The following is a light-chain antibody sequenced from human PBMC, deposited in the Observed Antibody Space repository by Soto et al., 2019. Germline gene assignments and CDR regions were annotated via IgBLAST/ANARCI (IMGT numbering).Light chain of an antibody. CDR3: QQDSSSLWT. J-gene: IGKJ1*01. CDR1: LSISSW. Sequence: DIQMTQSPSTLSASVGDRVTITCRASLSISSWLAWYQQKPGKAPKLLIYQGSSLQSGVPSRFSGSGSGTEFTLTSSSLQPDDFATYYCQQDSSSLWTFGQGTKVEIK. CDR2: QGS. V-gene: IGKV1-5*03.